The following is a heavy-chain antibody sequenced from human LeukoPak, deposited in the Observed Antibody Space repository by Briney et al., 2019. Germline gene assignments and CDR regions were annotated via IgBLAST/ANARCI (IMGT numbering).Heavy chain of an antibody. CDR2: ISYDGSNK. CDR1: GFTFSSYG. CDR3: AKEWEGWVGDAFDI. J-gene: IGHJ3*02. V-gene: IGHV3-30*18. Sequence: GGSLRLSCAASGFTFSSYGMHWVRQAPGKGLEWVAVISYDGSNKYYADSVKGRFTISRDNSKNTLYLQMNSLRAEDTAVYYCAKEWEGWVGDAFDIWGQGTMVTVSS. D-gene: IGHD1-26*01.